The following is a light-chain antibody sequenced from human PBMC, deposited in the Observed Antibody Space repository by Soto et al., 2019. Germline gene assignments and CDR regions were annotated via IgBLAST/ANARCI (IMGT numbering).Light chain of an antibody. J-gene: IGLJ3*02. V-gene: IGLV2-8*01. CDR2: EVT. Sequence: QSALTQPPSASGSPGQSVTISCTGTSSDVGAYKYVSWYQQYPGKAPILMIYEVTKRPSGVPDRFSGSKSGNTASLTVSGLKAEDEADYYCTSYVGNDIWVFGGGTKLTVL. CDR1: SSDVGAYKY. CDR3: TSYVGNDIWV.